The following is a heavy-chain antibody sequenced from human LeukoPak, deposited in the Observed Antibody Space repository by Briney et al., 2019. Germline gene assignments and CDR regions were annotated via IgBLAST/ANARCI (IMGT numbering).Heavy chain of an antibody. Sequence: SGTLSLTCAVSGVSISSSNWWSWVRQPPGKGLEWIGEIYHSGSTNYNPSLKSRVTISVDKSKNQFSLKLSSVTAADTAVYYCASPAPHYYDSSGPFVSWGQGTLVTVSS. V-gene: IGHV4-4*02. CDR1: GVSISSSNW. D-gene: IGHD3-22*01. CDR2: IYHSGST. CDR3: ASPAPHYYDSSGPFVS. J-gene: IGHJ4*02.